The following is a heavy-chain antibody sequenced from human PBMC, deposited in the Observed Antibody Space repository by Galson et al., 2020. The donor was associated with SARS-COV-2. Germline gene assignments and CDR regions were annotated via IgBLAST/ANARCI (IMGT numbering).Heavy chain of an antibody. CDR2: ISAYNGNT. CDR1: GYTFTSYG. J-gene: IGHJ4*02. D-gene: IGHD4-17*01. Sequence: ASVKVSCKASGYTFTSYGISWVRQAPGQGLEWMGWISAYNGNTNYAQKLQGRVTMTTDTSTSTAYMELRSLRSDDTAMYYCARSPGEDDYGDYVFDYWGQGTLVTVSS. V-gene: IGHV1-18*01. CDR3: ARSPGEDDYGDYVFDY.